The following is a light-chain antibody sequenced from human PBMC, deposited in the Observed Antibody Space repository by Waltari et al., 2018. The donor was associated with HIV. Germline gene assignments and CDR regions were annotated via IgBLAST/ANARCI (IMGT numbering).Light chain of an antibody. Sequence: QSALTQPASVSGSPGQSITISCTGTSSDVGKYNYVSWYQQHPGKAPKLMIYDVSKRPSGVSNRFSCSKSGNTASLTISGLQAEDEADYYCCSYAGSSTFVFGTGTKVTVL. V-gene: IGLV2-23*02. CDR2: DVS. CDR1: SSDVGKYNY. J-gene: IGLJ1*01. CDR3: CSYAGSSTFV.